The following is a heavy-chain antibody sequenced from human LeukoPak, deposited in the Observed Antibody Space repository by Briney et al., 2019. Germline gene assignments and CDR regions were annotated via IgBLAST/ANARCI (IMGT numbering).Heavy chain of an antibody. CDR2: IIPIFGTA. CDR3: ARVGTYYYGSGSYSGWFDP. V-gene: IGHV1-69*06. CDR1: GGTFSSYA. Sequence: SVKVSCKASGGTFSSYAISWVRQAPGQGLEWMGGIIPIFGTANYAQKFQGRVTITADKSASTAYMELSSLRSEDTAVYYCARVGTYYYGSGSYSGWFDPWGQGTLVTVSS. J-gene: IGHJ5*02. D-gene: IGHD3-10*01.